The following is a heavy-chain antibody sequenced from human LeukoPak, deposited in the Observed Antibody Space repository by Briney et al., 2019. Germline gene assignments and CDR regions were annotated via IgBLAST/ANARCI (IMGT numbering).Heavy chain of an antibody. V-gene: IGHV3-23*01. CDR3: ATYRQVLLPFES. CDR1: GFTFSSYS. Sequence: GGSLRLSCAASGFTFSSYSMIWVRQAPGKGLEWVSSIFPSGGEIHYADSVRGRFTISRDNSKSTLSLQMNSLRAEDTAIYYCATYRQVLLPFESWGQGTLVTVSS. CDR2: IFPSGGEI. D-gene: IGHD2-8*02. J-gene: IGHJ4*02.